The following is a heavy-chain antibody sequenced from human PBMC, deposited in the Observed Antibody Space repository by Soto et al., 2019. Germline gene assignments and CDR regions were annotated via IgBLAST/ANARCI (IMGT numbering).Heavy chain of an antibody. CDR2: IWYDGSQK. Sequence: GGSLRLSCTASGFTFSAYAMHWVRQAPGKGLEWVAIIWYDGSQKYYGDSVKGRFTISRDNSKSTLYLVMDSLRADDTAVYYCARVASGVSYIDYWGQGTLVTVSS. J-gene: IGHJ4*02. V-gene: IGHV3-33*01. D-gene: IGHD2-8*02. CDR3: ARVASGVSYIDY. CDR1: GFTFSAYA.